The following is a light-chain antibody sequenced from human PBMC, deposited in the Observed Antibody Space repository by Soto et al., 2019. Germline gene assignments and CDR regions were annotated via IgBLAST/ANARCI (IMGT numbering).Light chain of an antibody. V-gene: IGKV1-5*03. CDR1: QSISSW. Sequence: DIQMTQSPSTLSASVGDRVTITCRASQSISSWLAWYQQKPGKAPKLLIYKASSLASGVPSRFSGSGSGTDFTLTISSLQPDDFETYYCQQSFTFGHGTKVDIK. J-gene: IGKJ3*01. CDR2: KAS. CDR3: QQSFT.